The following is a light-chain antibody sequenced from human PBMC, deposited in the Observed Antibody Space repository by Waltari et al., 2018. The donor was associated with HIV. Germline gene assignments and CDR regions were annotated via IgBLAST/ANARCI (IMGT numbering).Light chain of an antibody. Sequence: SSELTQPPSVSVSPGQTASITCSGAPSPTPHPHWFQQKPGQAPVVVIHKNTERPSGIPERFSASRSGTTVTLTITGVQTDDEADYYCLSADSSGTYVFGPGTTVTVL. CDR1: PSPTPH. J-gene: IGLJ1*01. CDR2: KNT. V-gene: IGLV3-25*03. CDR3: LSADSSGTYV.